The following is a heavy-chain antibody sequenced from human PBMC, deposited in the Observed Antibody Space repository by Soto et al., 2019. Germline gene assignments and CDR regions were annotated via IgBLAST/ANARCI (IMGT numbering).Heavy chain of an antibody. Sequence: QVQLVESGGGVVQPGRSLRVSCAASGFTFSDYGIYWVRQAPGKGLEWVALISYDGNNREYGVSVKGRFTISRDNSKNTLYLQMNSLRVEDTAVYYCTFGDNSFDYWGQGTLVTVSS. CDR2: ISYDGNNR. V-gene: IGHV3-30*03. CDR1: GFTFSDYG. J-gene: IGHJ4*02. CDR3: TFGDNSFDY. D-gene: IGHD1-20*01.